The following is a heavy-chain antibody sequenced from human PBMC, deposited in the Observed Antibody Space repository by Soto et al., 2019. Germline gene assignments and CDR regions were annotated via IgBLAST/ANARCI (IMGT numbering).Heavy chain of an antibody. CDR2: ISSSSSYI. CDR1: GFTFSSYS. V-gene: IGHV3-21*01. J-gene: IGHJ6*02. CDR3: ARDQEGCSGGSCYLPYYYYGMDV. Sequence: EVQLVESGGGLVKPGGSLRLSCAASGFTFSSYSMNWVRQAPGKGLEWVSSISSSSSYIYYADSVKGRFTISRDNAKNSLYLQMNSLRAEDTAVYYCARDQEGCSGGSCYLPYYYYGMDVWGQGITVTVSS. D-gene: IGHD2-15*01.